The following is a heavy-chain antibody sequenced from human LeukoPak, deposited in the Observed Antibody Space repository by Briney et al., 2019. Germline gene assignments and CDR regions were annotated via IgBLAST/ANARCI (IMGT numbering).Heavy chain of an antibody. Sequence: GGSLRLSCAASGFTVSSNYVSWVRQAPGKGLEWVSVIYSGGGTYYADSVKGRFTISRDNSKNTLYLQMNSLRAEDTAVYHCARGERWLQLDYWGQGTLVTVSS. CDR1: GFTVSSNY. CDR2: IYSGGGT. J-gene: IGHJ4*02. V-gene: IGHV3-53*01. CDR3: ARGERWLQLDY. D-gene: IGHD5-24*01.